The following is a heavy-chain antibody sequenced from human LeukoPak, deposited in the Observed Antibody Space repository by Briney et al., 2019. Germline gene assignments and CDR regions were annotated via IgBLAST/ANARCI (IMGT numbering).Heavy chain of an antibody. CDR2: IRSKDYGGTT. J-gene: IGHJ3*02. CDR3: TREDTYYYDSSGPRGASDI. CDR1: GFTFGDYA. Sequence: QPGRSLRLSCTVSGFTFGDYAMSWFRRAPGKGLEWVGFIRSKDYGGTTEYAASVKGRFTISRDDSKSIAYLQMNSLKTEDTAVYYCTREDTYYYDSSGPRGASDIWGQGTMVTVSS. V-gene: IGHV3-49*03. D-gene: IGHD3-22*01.